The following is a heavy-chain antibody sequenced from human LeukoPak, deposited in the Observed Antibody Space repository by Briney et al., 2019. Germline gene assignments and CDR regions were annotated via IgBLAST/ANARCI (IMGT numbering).Heavy chain of an antibody. Sequence: ASVKVSCKASGYTFTSYGISWVRQAPGQGLEWMGWISAYNGNTNYAQKLQGRVTMTTDTSTSTAYMELRSLRSDDTAVYYCARAGYCSSTSCQAPVDVWGKGTTVTVSS. CDR3: ARAGYCSSTSCQAPVDV. CDR2: ISAYNGNT. D-gene: IGHD2-2*01. V-gene: IGHV1-18*01. CDR1: GYTFTSYG. J-gene: IGHJ6*04.